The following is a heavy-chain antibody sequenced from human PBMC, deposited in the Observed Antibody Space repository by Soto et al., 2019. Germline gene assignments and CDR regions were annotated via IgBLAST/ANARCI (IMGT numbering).Heavy chain of an antibody. Sequence: ASVKVSCKASGYTFTGYYMHWVRQAPGQGLEWMGWINPNSGGTNYAQKFQGWVTMTRDTSISTAYMELSRLRSDDTAVYYCARMATIAVAANYYYYGMDVWGQGTTVTVSS. CDR3: ARMATIAVAANYYYYGMDV. CDR1: GYTFTGYY. J-gene: IGHJ6*02. CDR2: INPNSGGT. D-gene: IGHD6-19*01. V-gene: IGHV1-2*04.